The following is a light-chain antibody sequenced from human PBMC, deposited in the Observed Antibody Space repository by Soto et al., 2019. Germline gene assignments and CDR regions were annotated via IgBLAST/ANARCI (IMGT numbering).Light chain of an antibody. CDR3: TSYVGNDIWV. CDR2: EVT. CDR1: SSDVGAYKY. V-gene: IGLV2-8*01. Sequence: QSALTQPPSASGSPGQSVTISCTGTSSDVGAYKYVSWYQRYPGKAPKLMIYEVTKRPSGVPDRFSGSKSGNTASLTVSGLQAEEETDYYRTSYVGNDIWVFGGGTNLTVL. J-gene: IGLJ3*02.